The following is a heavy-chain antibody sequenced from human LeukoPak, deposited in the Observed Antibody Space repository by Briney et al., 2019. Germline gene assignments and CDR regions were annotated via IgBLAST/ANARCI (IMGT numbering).Heavy chain of an antibody. J-gene: IGHJ6*03. CDR2: IYYSGNT. CDR3: ARAAIAAAQKNYYYYMDV. CDR1: GGSISSYS. V-gene: IGHV4-59*01. D-gene: IGHD6-13*01. Sequence: SETLSLTCTVSGGSISSYSWSWIRQPPGKGLEWIGYIYYSGNTNYNPSLKSRVTISGDTSKNQLSLKLSSVTAADTAVYYCARAAIAAAQKNYYYYMDVWGKGTTVTISS.